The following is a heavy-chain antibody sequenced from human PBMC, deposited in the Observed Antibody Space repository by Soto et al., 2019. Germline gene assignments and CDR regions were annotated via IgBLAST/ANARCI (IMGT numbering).Heavy chain of an antibody. CDR2: IYPSFHSP. V-gene: IGHV1-46*01. J-gene: IGHJ4*03. CDR3: ARAQVSGTIEIGFSV. CDR1: ADTFTSYY. D-gene: IGHD1-26*01. Sequence: ASVKVSCKAPADTFTSYYIHWVRQAPGHGLEWMSIIYPSFHSPTYSQNFQGRITVTSDASTLTVYMELSSLKSEDTAVYYCARAQVSGTIEIGFSVWGQGSLVTVSS.